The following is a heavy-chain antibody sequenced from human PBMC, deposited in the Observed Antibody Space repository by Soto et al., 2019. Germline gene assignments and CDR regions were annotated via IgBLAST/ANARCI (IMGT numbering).Heavy chain of an antibody. CDR3: ARDFAYFDS. D-gene: IGHD3-3*01. Sequence: SETLSLTCTVSGGSMRNYFWSWIRQPPGKGLEWIGYVYHTGRTSYNPSLKSRVSISMDTPKNQFSLNLDSVTAADTAVYFCARDFAYFDSWGQGTLVTVSS. J-gene: IGHJ4*02. CDR1: GGSMRNYF. V-gene: IGHV4-59*01. CDR2: VYHTGRT.